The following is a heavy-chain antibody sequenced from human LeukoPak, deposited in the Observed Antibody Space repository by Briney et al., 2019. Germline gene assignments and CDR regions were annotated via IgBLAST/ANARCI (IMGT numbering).Heavy chain of an antibody. J-gene: IGHJ5*02. CDR1: GYTFTSYG. Sequence: GASVKVSCKASGYTFTSYGISWVRQAPGQGLEWMGWISAYNGNTNYAQKLQGRVTMTTDTSTGTAYMELRSLRSDDTAVYYCARGGRSEYYDVYNWFDPWGQGTLVTVSS. V-gene: IGHV1-18*01. CDR2: ISAYNGNT. CDR3: ARGGRSEYYDVYNWFDP. D-gene: IGHD3-22*01.